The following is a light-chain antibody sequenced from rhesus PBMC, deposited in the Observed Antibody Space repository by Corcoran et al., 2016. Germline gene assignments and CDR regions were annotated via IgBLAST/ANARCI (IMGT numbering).Light chain of an antibody. J-gene: IGKJ4*01. CDR1: QSVSSY. V-gene: IGKV3-53*01. Sequence: QVILTQSPATLSLSPGERATLFCSASQSVSSYLAWYQQKPGQAPRLLIYDASSRATGLPDRFSGSGSGTEFTLTISSLEPEDFAVYDSQKYTSSPLTFGGGTKVE. CDR2: DAS. CDR3: QKYTSSPLT.